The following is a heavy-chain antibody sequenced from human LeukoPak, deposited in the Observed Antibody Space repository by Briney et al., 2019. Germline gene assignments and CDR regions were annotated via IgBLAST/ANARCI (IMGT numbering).Heavy chain of an antibody. CDR2: IVVGSGNT. CDR1: GFTFTSSA. J-gene: IGHJ4*02. CDR3: ASEIENVDTGIEY. V-gene: IGHV1-58*02. Sequence: SVKVSCKASGFTFTSSAMQWVRQARGQRLEWIGWIVVGSGNTNYAQKFQERVTITRDMSTSTAYMELSSLRSEDTAVYFCASEIENVDTGIEYWGQGTLVTVSS. D-gene: IGHD5-18*01.